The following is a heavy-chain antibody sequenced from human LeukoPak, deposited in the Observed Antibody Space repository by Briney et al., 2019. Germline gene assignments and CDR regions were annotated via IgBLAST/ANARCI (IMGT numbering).Heavy chain of an antibody. CDR1: GGSISSSSYY. CDR3: ARTTYYYDSSASNWFDP. Sequence: SETLSLTCTVSGGSISSSSYYWSWIRQPAGKGLEWIGRIYTSGSTNYHPSLKSRVAISVDTPKNQFSLKLSSVTAADTAVYSCARTTYYYDSSASNWFDPWGQGTLVTVSS. D-gene: IGHD3-22*01. J-gene: IGHJ5*02. V-gene: IGHV4-61*02. CDR2: IYTSGST.